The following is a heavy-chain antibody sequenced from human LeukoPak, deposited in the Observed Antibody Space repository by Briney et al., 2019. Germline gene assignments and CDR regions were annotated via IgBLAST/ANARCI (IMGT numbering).Heavy chain of an antibody. D-gene: IGHD2-2*01. Sequence: SVPVSCKASRGTFSSYAISWVRQAPGQGLEWMGGIITICSTASYAQKFQGRVKITTDESTSKAYMELSSLRSEDEAVYYCAREPVVPAAMGYFDYWGQGTLVTVSS. CDR2: IITICSTA. CDR1: RGTFSSYA. V-gene: IGHV1-69*05. J-gene: IGHJ4*02. CDR3: AREPVVPAAMGYFDY.